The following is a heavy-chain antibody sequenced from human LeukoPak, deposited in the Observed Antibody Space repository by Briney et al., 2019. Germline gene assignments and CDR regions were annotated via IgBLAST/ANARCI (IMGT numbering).Heavy chain of an antibody. D-gene: IGHD3-22*01. CDR1: GFTFDDYG. Sequence: GGSLRLSCAASGFTFDDYGMSWVRQAPGKGLEWVSGINWNGGSTGYADSVKGRFTISRDNAKNSLYLQMNSLRAEDTAVYYCAKDYQPYDSSGPSDYWGQGTLVTVSS. J-gene: IGHJ4*02. CDR2: INWNGGST. V-gene: IGHV3-20*04. CDR3: AKDYQPYDSSGPSDY.